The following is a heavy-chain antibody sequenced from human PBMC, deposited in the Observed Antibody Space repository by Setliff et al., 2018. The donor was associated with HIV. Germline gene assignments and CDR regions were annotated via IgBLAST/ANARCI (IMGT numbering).Heavy chain of an antibody. CDR3: ASAPGYYSFYMDV. CDR1: GYTFTTYH. Sequence: GASVKVSCKAPGYTFTTYHIHWVRQAPGQGLEWMGWINPKSGGTHYGQKFQGRVTMTRDTSTSTVYMELSSLRSEDTAVYYCASAPGYYSFYMDVWGKGTTVTVSS. J-gene: IGHJ6*03. D-gene: IGHD3-10*01. CDR2: INPKSGGT. V-gene: IGHV1-2*02.